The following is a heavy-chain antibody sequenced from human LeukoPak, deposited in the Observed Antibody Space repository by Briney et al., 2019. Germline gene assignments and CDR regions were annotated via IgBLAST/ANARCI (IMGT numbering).Heavy chain of an antibody. Sequence: PSETLSLTCSVSGVSISSYYRSWIRQPPGKGLEWIGYIYYTGISDYTPSLKRRVTISLDTSKNQFSLRLTSMTAAHTAVYYCARFYDSPISAFYIWGQGTVVTVSS. D-gene: IGHD3-22*01. J-gene: IGHJ3*02. V-gene: IGHV4-59*01. CDR1: GVSISSYY. CDR3: ARFYDSPISAFYI. CDR2: IYYTGIS.